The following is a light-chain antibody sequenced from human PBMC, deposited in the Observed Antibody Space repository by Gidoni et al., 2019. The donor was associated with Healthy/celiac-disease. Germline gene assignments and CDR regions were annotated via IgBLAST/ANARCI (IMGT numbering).Light chain of an antibody. J-gene: IGKJ5*01. Sequence: DIQLNQSPSFLSASVGDRVTITCRASQGISSYLAWYQQKPGKAPKLLIYAASTLQSGVPSRFSGSGSGTEFTLTISSLQPEDFATYYCQQRNSYPRTFGQGTRLEIK. CDR1: QGISSY. CDR3: QQRNSYPRT. CDR2: AAS. V-gene: IGKV1-9*01.